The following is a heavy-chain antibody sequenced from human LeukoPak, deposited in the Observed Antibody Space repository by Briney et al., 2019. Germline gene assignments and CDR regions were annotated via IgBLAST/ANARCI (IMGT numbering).Heavy chain of an antibody. V-gene: IGHV3-9*01. D-gene: IGHD3-9*01. J-gene: IGHJ4*02. CDR3: AKEKFDDILTGYYSPFDY. CDR2: ISWNSGSI. CDR1: GFTFDDYA. Sequence: GRSLRLSCAASGFTFDDYAMHWVRQAPGKGLEWVSGISWNSGSIGYADSVKGRFTISRDNAKNSLYLQMNSLRAEDTALYYCAKEKFDDILTGYYSPFDYWGQGTLVTVSS.